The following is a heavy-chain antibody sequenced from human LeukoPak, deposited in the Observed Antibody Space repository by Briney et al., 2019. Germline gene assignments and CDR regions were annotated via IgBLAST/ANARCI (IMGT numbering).Heavy chain of an antibody. Sequence: PGGSLRLSCAVSGFTVSSDHMNWVRQAPGKGLEWVSVIYGGGSIYYADSVKGRFTISRDNFENTVYLQMSSLRAEDTAVYYCARGVPYNSWGQGTLVTVSS. CDR3: ARGVPYNS. D-gene: IGHD1-14*01. CDR1: GFTVSSDH. V-gene: IGHV3-53*01. CDR2: IYGGGSI. J-gene: IGHJ5*02.